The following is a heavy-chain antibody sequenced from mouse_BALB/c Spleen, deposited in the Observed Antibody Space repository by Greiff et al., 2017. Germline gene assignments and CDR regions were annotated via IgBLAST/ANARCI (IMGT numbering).Heavy chain of an antibody. CDR2: ISSGGSYT. V-gene: IGHV5-6*01. CDR1: GFTSSSYG. J-gene: IGHJ3*01. D-gene: IGHD2-4*01. CDR3: ARHPATTMITTGWFAY. Sequence: EVQVVESGGDLVKPGGSLKLSCAASGFTSSSYGMSWVRQTPDKRLEWVATISSGGSYTYYPDSVKGRFTISRDNAKNTLYLQMSSLKSEDTAMYYCARHPATTMITTGWFAYWGQGTLVTVSA.